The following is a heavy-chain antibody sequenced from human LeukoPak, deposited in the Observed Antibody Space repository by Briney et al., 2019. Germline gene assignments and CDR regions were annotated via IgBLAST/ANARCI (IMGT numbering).Heavy chain of an antibody. CDR3: ARERGGDSGTYYGLAFDI. V-gene: IGHV1-2*02. D-gene: IGHD1-26*01. CDR2: INPNSGGT. Sequence: GASVKVSCQASGYTFTGYYMHWVRQAPGQGLEWMGWINPNSGGTNYAQKFQGRVNMTRDTSFSTAYMELSRLRSDDTAVYYCARERGGDSGTYYGLAFDIWGQGTMVTVSS. CDR1: GYTFTGYY. J-gene: IGHJ3*02.